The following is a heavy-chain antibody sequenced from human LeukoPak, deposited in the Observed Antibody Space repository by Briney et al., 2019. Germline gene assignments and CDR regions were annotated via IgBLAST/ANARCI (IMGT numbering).Heavy chain of an antibody. J-gene: IGHJ4*02. D-gene: IGHD3-16*01. CDR1: GFTFSRYW. CDR2: MNQDGSEI. Sequence: GGSLRLSCVGSGFTFSRYWLNWVRQAPGKGLEWVANMNQDGSEIYYLDSVKGRFTISRDNAKNSVYLQMNSLRVEDTAVYYCAPLGVFDYWGQGTQVTVSS. CDR3: APLGVFDY. V-gene: IGHV3-7*01.